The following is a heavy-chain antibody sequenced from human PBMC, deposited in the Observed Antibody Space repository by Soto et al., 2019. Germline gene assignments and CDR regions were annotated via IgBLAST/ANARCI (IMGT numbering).Heavy chain of an antibody. Sequence: LSLTCTVSGGSISSSSYYWGWIRQPPGKGLEWIGSIYYSGSTYYNPSLKSRVTISVDTSKNQFSLKLSSVTAADTAVYYCARGVYYYGSGSSYYFDYWGQGTLVTVSS. CDR3: ARGVYYYGSGSSYYFDY. D-gene: IGHD3-10*01. CDR1: GGSISSSSYY. CDR2: IYYSGST. J-gene: IGHJ4*02. V-gene: IGHV4-39*01.